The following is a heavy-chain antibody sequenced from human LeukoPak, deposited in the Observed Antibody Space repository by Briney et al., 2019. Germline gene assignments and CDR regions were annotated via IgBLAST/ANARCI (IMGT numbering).Heavy chain of an antibody. V-gene: IGHV4-34*01. CDR2: INHSGST. J-gene: IGHJ4*02. CDR1: GGSFSGYY. Sequence: SETLSLTCAVYGGSFSGYYWSWIREPPGKGLEWIGEINHSGSTYYNPSLKSRVTISVDTSKNQFSLKLSSVTAADTAVYYCARVGVAAAGGYWGQGTLVTVSS. D-gene: IGHD6-13*01. CDR3: ARVGVAAAGGY.